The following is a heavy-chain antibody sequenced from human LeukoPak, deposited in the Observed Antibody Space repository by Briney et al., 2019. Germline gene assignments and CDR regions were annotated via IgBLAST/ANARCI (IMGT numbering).Heavy chain of an antibody. D-gene: IGHD2-2*01. J-gene: IGHJ5*02. CDR1: GFTVGSNY. Sequence: GGSLRLSCAASGFTVGSNYMSWVRQAPGKGLEWVSVIYSGGSTYYADSVKGRFTISRDNSKNTLYLQMNSLRADDTAVYYCARGGGDSCTSTSCNWSDPWGQGTLVTVSS. V-gene: IGHV3-53*01. CDR3: ARGGGDSCTSTSCNWSDP. CDR2: IYSGGST.